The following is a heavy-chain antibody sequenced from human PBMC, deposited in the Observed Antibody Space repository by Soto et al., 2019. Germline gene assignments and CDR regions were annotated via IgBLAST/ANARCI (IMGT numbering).Heavy chain of an antibody. D-gene: IGHD3-22*01. CDR1: GFTFSSYC. J-gene: IGHJ6*02. CDR2: LSYDGSNK. CDR3: AKPRRYYYDSSGYYYAGVYYYYGMDV. V-gene: IGHV3-30*18. Sequence: GGSLRLSCTASGFTFSSYCMHWVRQAPGKGLEWVAVLSYDGSNKYYADSVKGRFTISRDNSKNTLYLQMNSLRAEDTAVYYCAKPRRYYYDSSGYYYAGVYYYYGMDVWGQGTTVTVSS.